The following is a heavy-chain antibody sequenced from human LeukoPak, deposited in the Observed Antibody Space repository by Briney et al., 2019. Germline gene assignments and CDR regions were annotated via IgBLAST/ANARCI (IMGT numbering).Heavy chain of an antibody. J-gene: IGHJ4*02. CDR2: ISGSGGST. CDR3: AKDLALWFGENGY. Sequence: GGSLRLSCAASGFTFSSYAMSWVRQAPGKGLEWVSAISGSGGSTYYADSAKGRFTISRDNSKNTLYLQMNSLRAEDTAVYYCAKDLALWFGENGYWGQGTLVTVSS. V-gene: IGHV3-23*01. CDR1: GFTFSSYA. D-gene: IGHD3-10*01.